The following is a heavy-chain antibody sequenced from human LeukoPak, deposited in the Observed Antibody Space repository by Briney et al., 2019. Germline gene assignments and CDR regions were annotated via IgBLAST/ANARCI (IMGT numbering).Heavy chain of an antibody. CDR2: INSDVSST. J-gene: IGHJ6*02. V-gene: IGHV3-74*01. CDR1: GFTFSDYA. D-gene: IGHD3-3*01. Sequence: GGSLRLSCAASGFTFSDYAMHWVRQAPGKGLVWVSRINSDVSSTTYADSAKGRFTISRDNAKNTLYLQMNSLRAEDTAVYYCAREDGDYYYGMDVWGQGTTVTVSS. CDR3: AREDGDYYYGMDV.